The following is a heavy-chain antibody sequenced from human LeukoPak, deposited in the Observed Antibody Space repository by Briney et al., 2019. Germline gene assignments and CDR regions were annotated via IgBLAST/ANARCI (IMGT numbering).Heavy chain of an antibody. J-gene: IGHJ6*03. Sequence: GGSLRLSCAASGFTFSSYWMSWVRQTPQKGLEWVASIKVDGSEKFYVDSVKGRFTISRDNAQNSLFLQMNSLRAEDTAVYYCARHPNAAAGLYYYYYMDVWGKGTTVTVSS. CDR1: GFTFSSYW. CDR3: ARHPNAAAGLYYYYYMDV. CDR2: IKVDGSEK. V-gene: IGHV3-7*01. D-gene: IGHD6-13*01.